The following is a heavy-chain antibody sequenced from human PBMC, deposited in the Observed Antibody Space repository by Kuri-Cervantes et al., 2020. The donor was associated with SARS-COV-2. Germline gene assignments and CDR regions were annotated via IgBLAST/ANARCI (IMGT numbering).Heavy chain of an antibody. J-gene: IGHJ4*02. CDR2: INHSGST. CDR3: ANHNDGYLDY. V-gene: IGHV4-34*01. D-gene: IGHD1-1*01. Sequence: SQTLSLTCAVYGGSFSGYYWSWIRQPPGEGLEWSGEINHSGSTNYNPSLKSRVTISVDTSKNQFPLKLSSVTAAETAVYYCANHNDGYLDYWGQGTLVTVSS. CDR1: GGSFSGYY.